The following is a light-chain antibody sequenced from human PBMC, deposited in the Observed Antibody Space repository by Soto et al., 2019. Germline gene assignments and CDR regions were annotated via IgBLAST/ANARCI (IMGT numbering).Light chain of an antibody. CDR2: KAS. J-gene: IGKJ1*01. Sequence: DIQMTQSPSTLSASVGDRVTLTCRASQSISSWLAWYQQKPGQAPKLLIYKASNLEGGVPSRFSDSGSGTEFTLTISGLQPDDFATYYCQQYNSYTWTFGQGTKVEIK. V-gene: IGKV1-5*03. CDR3: QQYNSYTWT. CDR1: QSISSW.